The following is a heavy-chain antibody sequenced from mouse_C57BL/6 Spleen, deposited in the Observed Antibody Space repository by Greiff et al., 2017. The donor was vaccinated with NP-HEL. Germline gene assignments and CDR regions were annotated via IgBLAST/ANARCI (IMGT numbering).Heavy chain of an antibody. J-gene: IGHJ2*01. Sequence: QVQLKESGPELVKPGASVKLSCKASGYTFTSYDINWVKQRPGQGLEWIGWIYPRDGSTKYNEKFKGKATLTVDTSSSTAYMELHSLTSEDSAVYFCASITTVVAADYWGQGTTLTVSS. CDR3: ASITTVVAADY. CDR1: GYTFTSYD. D-gene: IGHD1-1*01. V-gene: IGHV1-85*01. CDR2: IYPRDGST.